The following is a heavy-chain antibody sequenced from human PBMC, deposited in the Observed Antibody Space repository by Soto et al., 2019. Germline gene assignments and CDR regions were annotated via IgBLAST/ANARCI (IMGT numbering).Heavy chain of an antibody. CDR2: IYYSGST. CDR3: ARFHYDRGETYYYGMDV. J-gene: IGHJ6*02. CDR1: GGSISSSSYY. D-gene: IGHD3-22*01. V-gene: IGHV4-39*01. Sequence: NPSETLSLTCTVSGGSISSSSYYWGWIRQPPGKGLEWIGSIYYSGSTYYNPSLKSRVTISVDTSKNQFSLKLSSVTAADTAVYYCARFHYDRGETYYYGMDVWGQGTTVTVSS.